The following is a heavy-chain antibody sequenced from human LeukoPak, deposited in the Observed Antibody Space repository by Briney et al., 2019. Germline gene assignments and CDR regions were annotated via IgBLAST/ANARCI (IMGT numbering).Heavy chain of an antibody. D-gene: IGHD3-10*01. CDR3: ARDRGVLLWFGEVAFDI. J-gene: IGHJ3*02. CDR2: INHSGST. Sequence: PSETLSLTCAVYGGSFSGYYWSWIRQPPGKGLEWIGEINHSGSTNYNPSLKSRVTISVDTSKNQFSLKLSSVTAADTAVYYCARDRGVLLWFGEVAFDIWGQGTMVTVSS. V-gene: IGHV4-34*01. CDR1: GGSFSGYY.